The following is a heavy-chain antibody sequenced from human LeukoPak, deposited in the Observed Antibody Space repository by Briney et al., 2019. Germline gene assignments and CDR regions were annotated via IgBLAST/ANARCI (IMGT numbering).Heavy chain of an antibody. V-gene: IGHV3-73*01. D-gene: IGHD6-6*01. Sequence: GGSLRLSCAASGFTLSGYVMHWVRQASGKGLEWVGRIRSKANDYATAYAASVKGRFTISRDDSKNTAYLQMNSLKTEDTAVYYCTPGLGYSSSSDGYWGQGTLVTVSS. CDR2: IRSKANDYAT. J-gene: IGHJ4*02. CDR3: TPGLGYSSSSDGY. CDR1: GFTLSGYV.